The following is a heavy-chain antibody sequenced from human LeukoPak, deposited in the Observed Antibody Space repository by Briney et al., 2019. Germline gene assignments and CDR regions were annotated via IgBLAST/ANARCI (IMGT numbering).Heavy chain of an antibody. V-gene: IGHV4-31*03. Sequence: KSSETLSLTCTVSGGSISSGGYYWSWIRQHPGKGLEWIGYIYYSGSTYYNPSLKSRVTISVDTSKNQFSLKLSSVTAADTAVYYCARDEGCSSTSCYPDPQKHYYYYGMDVWGQGTTVTVSS. CDR1: GGSISSGGYY. J-gene: IGHJ6*02. CDR2: IYYSGST. CDR3: ARDEGCSSTSCYPDPQKHYYYYGMDV. D-gene: IGHD2-2*01.